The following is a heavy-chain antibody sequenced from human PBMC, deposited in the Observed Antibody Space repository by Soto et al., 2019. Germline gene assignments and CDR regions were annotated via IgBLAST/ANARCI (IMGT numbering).Heavy chain of an antibody. Sequence: QAQVVQSGAEVRKPGSSVKLSCTASEGTFNSYAIAWVRQAPGQGLEWMGGIIPYYNTLNYAQKFQDRVTITADDSTNTVYMVLSSLRSDDTAFYFCASGASRWYPYFFDSWAQGTLVTVSS. V-gene: IGHV1-69*01. CDR2: IIPYYNTL. J-gene: IGHJ4*02. CDR1: EGTFNSYA. CDR3: ASGASRWYPYFFDS. D-gene: IGHD6-13*01.